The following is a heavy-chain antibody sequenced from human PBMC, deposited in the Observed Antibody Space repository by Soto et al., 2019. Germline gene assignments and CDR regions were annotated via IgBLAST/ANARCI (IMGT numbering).Heavy chain of an antibody. J-gene: IGHJ5*02. V-gene: IGHV1-69*04. CDR1: GGTFSSYT. CDR2: IIPILGIA. CDR3: ARDVITMVRGVNPSNWFDP. D-gene: IGHD3-10*01. Sequence: ASVKVSCKASGGTFSSYTISWVRQAPGQGLEWMGRIIPILGIANYAQKFQGRVTITADKSTSTAYMELSSLRSEDTAVYYCARDVITMVRGVNPSNWFDPWGQGTLVTVSS.